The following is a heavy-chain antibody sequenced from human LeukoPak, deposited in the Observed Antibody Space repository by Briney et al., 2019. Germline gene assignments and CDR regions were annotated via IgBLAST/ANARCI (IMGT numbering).Heavy chain of an antibody. CDR1: GFTFSNYW. Sequence: GGSLRLSCVASGFTFSNYWMHWVRQPPGKGLVWVSRIYVDGRTTNYADSVKGRFTISRDNAKNTVYLEMNSLSVEDTATYYCIRDFRSADLWGQGTLVTVTS. CDR3: IRDFRSADL. CDR2: IYVDGRTT. V-gene: IGHV3-74*01. J-gene: IGHJ5*02.